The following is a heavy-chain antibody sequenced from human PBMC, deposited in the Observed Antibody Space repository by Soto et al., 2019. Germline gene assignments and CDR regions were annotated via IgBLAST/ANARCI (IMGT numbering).Heavy chain of an antibody. V-gene: IGHV3-23*01. CDR3: AKGQLRFSVRRNYGMDV. D-gene: IGHD3-3*01. CDR2: ISGSGGST. J-gene: IGHJ6*02. CDR1: GFTFSSYA. Sequence: GGSLRLSCAASGFTFSSYAMSWVRQAPGKGLEWVSAISGSGGSTYYADSVKGRLTISRDNSKNTLYLQMNSLRAEDTAVYYCAKGQLRFSVRRNYGMDVWGQGTTVTVSS.